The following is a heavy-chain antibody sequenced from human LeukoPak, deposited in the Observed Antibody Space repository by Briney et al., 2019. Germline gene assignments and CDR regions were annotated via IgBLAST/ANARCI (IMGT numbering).Heavy chain of an antibody. V-gene: IGHV3-74*01. D-gene: IGHD3-3*01. Sequence: GGSLRLSCAASGCTFSSYWRHWVRQAPGKGLVWVSRINSDGSSTSYADSVKGRFTISRDNSKNTLYLQMKSLRAEDTAVYYCAREPGGFGVVINWFDPWGQGTLVTVSS. CDR2: INSDGSST. J-gene: IGHJ5*02. CDR1: GCTFSSYW. CDR3: AREPGGFGVVINWFDP.